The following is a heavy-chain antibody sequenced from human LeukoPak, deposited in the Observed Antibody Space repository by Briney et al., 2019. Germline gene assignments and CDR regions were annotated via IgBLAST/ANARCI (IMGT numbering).Heavy chain of an antibody. Sequence: PGGSLRLSCAASGFTVSSNYMSWVRQAPGKGLEWVSVIYSGGSTYYADSVKGRFTISRDNAKNSLYLQMNSLRAEDTAVYYCARDPFWHQFLEWEPHGRYYFDYWGQGTLVTVSS. V-gene: IGHV3-53*01. CDR2: IYSGGST. J-gene: IGHJ4*02. CDR3: ARDPFWHQFLEWEPHGRYYFDY. CDR1: GFTVSSNY. D-gene: IGHD3-3*01.